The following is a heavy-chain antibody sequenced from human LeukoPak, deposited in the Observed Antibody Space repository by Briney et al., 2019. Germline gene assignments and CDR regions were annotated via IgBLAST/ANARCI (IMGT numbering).Heavy chain of an antibody. V-gene: IGHV4-39*01. CDR3: ARRFFSVGVAPDWFDP. Sequence: SETLSLTCTVSGGSISSSSYYWGWIRQPPGKGLELIGNIYYSGSTYYNPSLKSRVTISVDTSKNQFSLKLSSVTAADTAVYYCARRFFSVGVAPDWFDPWGQGTLVNGSS. CDR2: IYYSGST. D-gene: IGHD2-15*01. CDR1: GGSISSSSYY. J-gene: IGHJ5*02.